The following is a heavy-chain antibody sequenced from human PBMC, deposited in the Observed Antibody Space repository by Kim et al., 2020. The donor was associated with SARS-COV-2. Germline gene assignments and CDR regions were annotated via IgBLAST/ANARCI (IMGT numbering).Heavy chain of an antibody. CDR2: IIPILGIA. J-gene: IGHJ5*02. CDR3: ARDPWDYYYGSGELKSNWFDP. CDR1: GGTFSSYT. D-gene: IGHD3-10*01. V-gene: IGHV1-69*04. Sequence: SVKVSCKASGGTFSSYTISWVRQAPGQGLEWMGRIIPILGIANYAQKFQGRVTITADKSTSTAYMELSSLRSEDTAVYYCARDPWDYYYGSGELKSNWFDPWGQGTLVTVSS.